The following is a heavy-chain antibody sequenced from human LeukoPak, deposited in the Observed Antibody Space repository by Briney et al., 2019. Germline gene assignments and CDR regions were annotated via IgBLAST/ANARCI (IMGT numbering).Heavy chain of an antibody. CDR2: INPSGGST. Sequence: ASVKVSCKASGYTLTSYYMHWVRQAPGQGLEWMGIINPSGGSTSYAQKFQGRVTITKNTSISTAYMELSSLRSEDTAVYDCARGADFDYWGQGTLVTVSS. V-gene: IGHV1-46*01. CDR1: GYTLTSYY. CDR3: ARGADFDY. J-gene: IGHJ4*02.